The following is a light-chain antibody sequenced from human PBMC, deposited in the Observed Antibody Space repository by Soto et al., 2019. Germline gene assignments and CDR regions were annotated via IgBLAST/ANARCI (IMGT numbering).Light chain of an antibody. CDR1: QSVSSY. CDR3: XQRSNWPPYT. Sequence: EIVLTQSPATLSLSPGERATLSCRASQSVSSYLAWYQQKPGQAPRLLIYDASNRATGIPARFSGSGSGTXXXXXXSXXXPEXFAXYYCXQRSNWPPYTFGQGTKLEIK. J-gene: IGKJ2*01. CDR2: DAS. V-gene: IGKV3-11*01.